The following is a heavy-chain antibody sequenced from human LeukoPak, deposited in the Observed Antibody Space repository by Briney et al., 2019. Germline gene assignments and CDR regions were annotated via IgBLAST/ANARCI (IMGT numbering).Heavy chain of an antibody. J-gene: IGHJ4*02. V-gene: IGHV1-2*02. CDR2: INPNSGGT. Sequence: ASVKVSCKASGYTFTGYYMHWARQAPGQGLEWMGWINPNSGGTNYAQKFQGRVTMTRDTSISTAYMELSRLRSDDTAVYYCARDPGYYDSSPFDYWGQGTLVTVSS. CDR3: ARDPGYYDSSPFDY. D-gene: IGHD3-22*01. CDR1: GYTFTGYY.